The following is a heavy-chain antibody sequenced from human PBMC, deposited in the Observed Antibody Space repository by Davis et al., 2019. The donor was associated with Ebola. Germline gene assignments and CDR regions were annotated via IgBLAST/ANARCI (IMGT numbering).Heavy chain of an antibody. J-gene: IGHJ6*04. V-gene: IGHV1-69*13. Sequence: SVKVSCKASGGTFSSYAISWVRQAPGQGLEWMGGIIPIFGTANYAQKFQGRVTITADESTSTAYMELSSLRSEDTAVYYCAREVAIFGPGMDVWGKGTTVTVSS. CDR3: AREVAIFGPGMDV. D-gene: IGHD3-3*01. CDR1: GGTFSSYA. CDR2: IIPIFGTA.